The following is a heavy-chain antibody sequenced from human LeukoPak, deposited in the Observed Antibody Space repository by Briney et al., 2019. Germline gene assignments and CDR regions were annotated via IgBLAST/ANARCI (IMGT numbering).Heavy chain of an antibody. CDR3: AKDKGSSWYVGFDY. J-gene: IGHJ4*02. CDR2: ISWNSGSI. V-gene: IGHV3-9*01. D-gene: IGHD6-13*01. CDR1: GFTVSSNY. Sequence: GGSLRLSCAASGFTVSSNYMSWVRQAPGKGLEWVSGISWNSGSIGYADSVKGRFTISRDNAKNSLYLQMNSLRAEDTALYYCAKDKGSSWYVGFDYWGQGTLVTVSS.